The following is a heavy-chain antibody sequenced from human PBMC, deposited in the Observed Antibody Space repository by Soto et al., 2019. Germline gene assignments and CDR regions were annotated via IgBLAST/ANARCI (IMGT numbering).Heavy chain of an antibody. CDR1: GFMFGTYW. CDR3: VRATLSWGHYYFRGLDV. J-gene: IGHJ6*02. D-gene: IGHD3-22*01. CDR2: IRHDGNEK. Sequence: VGSLRLSCAATGFMFGTYWMSWVRQAPGKGLEWVANIRHDGNEKYYADSVKGRFTVSRDNVKNFLHLQMSSLRGDDTGVYFCVRATLSWGHYYFRGLDVWGQGTTVTVSS. V-gene: IGHV3-7*01.